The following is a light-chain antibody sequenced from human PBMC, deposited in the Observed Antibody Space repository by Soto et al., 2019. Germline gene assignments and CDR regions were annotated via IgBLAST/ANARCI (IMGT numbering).Light chain of an antibody. CDR2: SAS. CDR1: QSVSAW. Sequence: DIQMTQSPSTLSASVGARVTITCRASQSVSAWLAWYQQKPGKAPELLIYSASTVETGVPSRFSGSGSETEFTLTISSLRPDDFATYYCQQYESYPLTFGGGTRIEIK. V-gene: IGKV1-5*03. CDR3: QQYESYPLT. J-gene: IGKJ4*01.